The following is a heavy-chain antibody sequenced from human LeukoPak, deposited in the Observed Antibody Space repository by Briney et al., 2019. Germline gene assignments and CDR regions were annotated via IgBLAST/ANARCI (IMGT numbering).Heavy chain of an antibody. CDR1: GFTFSNYA. D-gene: IGHD4-17*01. CDR3: AKVNYGDYEPFDY. V-gene: IGHV3-23*01. J-gene: IGHJ4*02. Sequence: GGSLGLSCATSGFTFSNYAMSWVRQAPGKGLEWVSGVSGSGASTYYADSVKGRFTISRDNSKNMVYLQMNSLRAEDTAVYYCAKVNYGDYEPFDYWGQGTLVTVSS. CDR2: VSGSGAST.